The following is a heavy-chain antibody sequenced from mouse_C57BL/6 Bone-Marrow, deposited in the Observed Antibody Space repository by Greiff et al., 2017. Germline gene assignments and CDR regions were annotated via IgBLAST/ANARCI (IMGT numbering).Heavy chain of an antibody. CDR1: GYTFTSYW. D-gene: IGHD2-12*01. CDR2: IHPNSGST. J-gene: IGHJ1*03. V-gene: IGHV1-64*01. CDR3: ARVANYRGYFDV. Sequence: QVQLQQPGAELVKPGASVKLSCKASGYTFTSYWMHWVKQRPGQGLEWIGMIHPNSGSTNYNEKFKSKATLTVDKSSSTAYMQLSSLTSEDSAVYYCARVANYRGYFDVWGTGTTFTVSS.